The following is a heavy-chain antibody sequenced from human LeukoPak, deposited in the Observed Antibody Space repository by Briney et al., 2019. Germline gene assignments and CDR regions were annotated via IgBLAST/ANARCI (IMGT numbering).Heavy chain of an antibody. CDR1: GYTFTSYG. D-gene: IGHD3-22*01. V-gene: IGHV1-18*01. CDR3: ARAGFYYDSSAFDP. Sequence: ASVKVSCKASGYTFTSYGISWVRQAPGQGLEWMGWISAYNGNTHYAQKLQGRVTVTTDTSTSTAYMELRSLRSDDTAVYYCARAGFYYDSSAFDPWGQGTLVTVSS. J-gene: IGHJ5*02. CDR2: ISAYNGNT.